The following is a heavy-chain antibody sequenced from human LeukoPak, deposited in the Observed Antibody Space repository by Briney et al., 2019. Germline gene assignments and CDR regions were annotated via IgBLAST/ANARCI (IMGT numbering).Heavy chain of an antibody. CDR1: GFTFGDYA. Sequence: GGSLRLSCTASGFTFGDYAMTWVRQAPGKGLEWVGFIRGKAYGATTEYAASVKGRFTISRDDSKSIAYLQMNSLKTEDTAVYYCTSSFGQLSFFDYWGQGTLVTVSS. CDR2: IRGKAYGATT. V-gene: IGHV3-49*04. J-gene: IGHJ4*02. D-gene: IGHD3-10*01. CDR3: TSSFGQLSFFDY.